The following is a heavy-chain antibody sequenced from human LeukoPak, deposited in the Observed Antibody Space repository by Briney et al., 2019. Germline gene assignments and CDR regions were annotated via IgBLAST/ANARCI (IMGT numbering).Heavy chain of an antibody. CDR3: ARDGYSSGWFVG. D-gene: IGHD2-15*01. Sequence: PGGSLRLSCAASGFTFSTYSMNWVRQAPGKGLEWVSYISSSSSTMYYADSVKGRFTISRDNAKNSLYVQMNSLRDEDTAVYYCARDGYSSGWFVGWGQGTLVTVSS. V-gene: IGHV3-48*02. CDR2: ISSSSSTM. CDR1: GFTFSTYS. J-gene: IGHJ5*02.